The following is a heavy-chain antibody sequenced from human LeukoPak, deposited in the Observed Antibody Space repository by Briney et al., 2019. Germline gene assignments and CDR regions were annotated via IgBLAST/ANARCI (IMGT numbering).Heavy chain of an antibody. Sequence: PGRSLRLSCAASGFTFSSYAMHWVRQAPGKGLEWVAVISYDGSNKYYADSMKGRLTISRDNSKNTLYLQMNSLRAEDTAVYYCARGENYGDYGIKYLDYWGQGTLVTVSS. CDR1: GFTFSSYA. J-gene: IGHJ4*02. CDR3: ARGENYGDYGIKYLDY. CDR2: ISYDGSNK. V-gene: IGHV3-30-3*01. D-gene: IGHD4-17*01.